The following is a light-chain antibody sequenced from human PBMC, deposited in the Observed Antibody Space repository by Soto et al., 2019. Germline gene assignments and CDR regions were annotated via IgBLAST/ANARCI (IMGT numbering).Light chain of an antibody. Sequence: IQMTQSPSTLSGSVGDRVTITCRASQNINDLLAWYRQKPGKAPNLLIYKASSLESGVPSRFSGSGYGTEFTLTISSLQPDDFATFYCQQYSTYSRAFGQGTRWIS. CDR3: QQYSTYSRA. J-gene: IGKJ1*01. V-gene: IGKV1-5*03. CDR2: KAS. CDR1: QNINDL.